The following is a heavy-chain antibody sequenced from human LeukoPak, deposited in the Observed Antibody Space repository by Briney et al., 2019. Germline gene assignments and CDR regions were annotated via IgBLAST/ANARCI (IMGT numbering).Heavy chain of an antibody. CDR1: GFTFSSYG. Sequence: GGSLRLSCAASGFTFSSYGMHWVRQAPGKGLEWVAVISYDGSNKYYADSVKGRFTISRDNSKNTLYLQMNSLRAEDTAVYYCAKLNIPVDYWGQGTLVTVSS. CDR3: AKLNIPVDY. V-gene: IGHV3-30*18. J-gene: IGHJ4*02. CDR2: ISYDGSNK. D-gene: IGHD2/OR15-2a*01.